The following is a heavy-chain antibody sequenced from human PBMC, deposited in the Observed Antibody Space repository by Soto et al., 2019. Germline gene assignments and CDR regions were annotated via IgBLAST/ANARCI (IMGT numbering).Heavy chain of an antibody. V-gene: IGHV3-72*01. CDR3: DRDAGIVGATD. CDR1: GFTFSDHY. Sequence: GGSLRLSCAASGFTFSDHYMDWVRQAPGKGLEWVGRTRNKANSYTTEYAASVKGRFTISRDESKNSLYLQMNSLKTEDTAVYYCDRDAGIVGATDWGQGTLVTVSS. CDR2: TRNKANSYTT. D-gene: IGHD1-26*01. J-gene: IGHJ4*02.